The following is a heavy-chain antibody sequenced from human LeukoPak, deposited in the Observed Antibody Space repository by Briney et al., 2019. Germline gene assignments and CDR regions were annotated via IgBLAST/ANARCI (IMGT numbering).Heavy chain of an antibody. CDR2: INPNSGGT. V-gene: IGHV1-2*02. D-gene: IGHD2-2*01. Sequence: ASVKVSCKASGYTFTGYYMHWVRQAPGQGLEWMGWINPNSGGTKYAQKFQGRVTMTRDTSISTAYMDLSRLRSEDTAVYYCARVRYQLLSEYYYYYMDVWGKGTTVTVSS. CDR3: ARVRYQLLSEYYYYYMDV. J-gene: IGHJ6*03. CDR1: GYTFTGYY.